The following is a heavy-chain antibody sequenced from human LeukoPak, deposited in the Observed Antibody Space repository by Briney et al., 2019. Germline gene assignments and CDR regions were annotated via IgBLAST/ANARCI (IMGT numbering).Heavy chain of an antibody. CDR3: WDTNWNGDWDY. CDR1: GYTFRTHG. D-gene: IGHD1-1*01. V-gene: IGHV3-15*01. CDR2: IKSKAHGGTT. Sequence: GGSLRLSCAVSGYTFRTHGMHWVRQAPGKGLEWVGRIKSKAHGGTTDYAAPVKGRFTISRDDSKNTLYLQMNSLKTEDTAVYYCWDTNWNGDWDYWGQGTLVTVSS. J-gene: IGHJ4*02.